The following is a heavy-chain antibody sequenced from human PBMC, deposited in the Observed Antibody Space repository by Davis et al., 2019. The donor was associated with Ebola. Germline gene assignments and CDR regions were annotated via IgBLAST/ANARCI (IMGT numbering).Heavy chain of an antibody. V-gene: IGHV1-58*02. CDR2: IVVGSDNT. Sequence: AASVKVSCKASGFTFTSSAMQWVRQVRGQRLEWIGWIVVGSDNTNYAQKFQGGVTITRDMSTSTSYLDLSNLRSEDTAVYYCAASAGTVGKFDYWGQGTLVTVSS. CDR1: GFTFTSSA. D-gene: IGHD1-14*01. CDR3: AASAGTVGKFDY. J-gene: IGHJ4*01.